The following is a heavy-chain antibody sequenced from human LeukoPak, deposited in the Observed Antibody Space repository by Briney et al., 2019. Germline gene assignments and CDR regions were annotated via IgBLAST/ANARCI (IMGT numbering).Heavy chain of an antibody. CDR3: ARGGSSGATYFDY. Sequence: PGRSLRLSCAASGFTFSSYGMHWVRQAPGKGLEWVAVIWYDGSNKYYADSVKGRFTISRDNPKNTLYLQMNSLRAEDTAVYYCARGGSSGATYFDYWGQGTLVTVSS. D-gene: IGHD6-19*01. CDR2: IWYDGSNK. V-gene: IGHV3-33*01. CDR1: GFTFSSYG. J-gene: IGHJ4*02.